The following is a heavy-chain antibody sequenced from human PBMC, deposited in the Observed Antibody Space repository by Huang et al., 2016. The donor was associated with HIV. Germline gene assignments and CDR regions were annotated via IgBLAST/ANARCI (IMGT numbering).Heavy chain of an antibody. J-gene: IGHJ4*02. CDR2: IREDGGER. CDR3: ARGGSGYDY. CDR1: GFKFVFYW. V-gene: IGHV3-7*01. D-gene: IGHD5-12*01. Sequence: EVQLVQSGGGLVQPGKSLTLSCAGSGFKFVFYWISWVRQAPGKGLEWVTNIREDGGERHYVGTVKGRFTISRDNAKNSVYLQMDSLRVDDTAVYFCARGGSGYDYWGQGSLVTVSS.